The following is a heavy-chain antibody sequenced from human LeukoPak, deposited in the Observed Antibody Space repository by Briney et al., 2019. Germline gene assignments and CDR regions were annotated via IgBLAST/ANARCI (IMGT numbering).Heavy chain of an antibody. Sequence: GGPLRLSCAASGFTFSSYAMSWVRQAPGKGLEWVSVISDGGASTYYADSVKGRFTISRDNSKNTLSLQMNSLRAEDTAVYYCAKGGGSSCYSTIDCWGQGTLVTVSS. CDR3: AKGGGSSCYSTIDC. V-gene: IGHV3-23*01. D-gene: IGHD2-15*01. CDR2: ISDGGAST. CDR1: GFTFSSYA. J-gene: IGHJ4*02.